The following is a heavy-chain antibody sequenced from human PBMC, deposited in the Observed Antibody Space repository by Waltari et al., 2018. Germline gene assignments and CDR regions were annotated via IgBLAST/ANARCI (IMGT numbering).Heavy chain of an antibody. J-gene: IGHJ4*02. CDR3: ARLPTKYFDSLGWGFFDQ. CDR2: RRNTGAT. D-gene: IGHD3-9*01. V-gene: IGHV4-59*08. Sequence: HVQLQESGPGLVKPSETLSLTCSVSGDFPSDDHWPWIRQAPGKGLEWIAYRRNTGATKCTPSLESRVTLSADTSKKQFSLRLTSVTAADTAVYFCARLPTKYFDSLGWGFFDQWGQGILVTVSS. CDR1: GDFPSDDH.